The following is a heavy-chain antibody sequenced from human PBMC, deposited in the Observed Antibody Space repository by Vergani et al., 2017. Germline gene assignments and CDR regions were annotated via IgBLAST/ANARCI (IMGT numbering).Heavy chain of an antibody. CDR2: ISYDGSNK. V-gene: IGHV3-30*18. CDR3: AKASSSSGWTGYYYYYMDV. Sequence: QVQLVESGGGVVQPGRSLRLSCAASGFTFSSYGMHWVRQAPGKGLEWVAVISYDGSNKYYADSVKGRFTISRDNSKNTLYLQMNSLRAEDTAVYYCAKASSSSGWTGYYYYYMDVWGKGTTVTVSS. CDR1: GFTFSSYG. J-gene: IGHJ6*03. D-gene: IGHD6-19*01.